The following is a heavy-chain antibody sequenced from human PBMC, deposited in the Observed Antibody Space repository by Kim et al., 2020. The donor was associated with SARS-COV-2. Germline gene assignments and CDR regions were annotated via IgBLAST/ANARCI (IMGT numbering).Heavy chain of an antibody. V-gene: IGHV3-66*01. CDR1: GFTVSSNY. CDR2: IYSGGST. D-gene: IGHD6-19*01. Sequence: GGSLRLSCAASGFTVSSNYMSWVRQAPGKGLEWVSVIYSGGSTYYADSVKGRFTISRDNSKNTLYLQMNSLRAEDTAVYYCARDEAVAGTGGLFYYGMDVWGQGTTVTVSS. CDR3: ARDEAVAGTGGLFYYGMDV. J-gene: IGHJ6*02.